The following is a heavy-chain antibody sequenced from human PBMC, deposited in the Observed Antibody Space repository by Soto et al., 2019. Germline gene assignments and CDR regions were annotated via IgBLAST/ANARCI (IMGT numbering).Heavy chain of an antibody. CDR1: GGSFSGCY. Sequence: SETLSLTCAVYGGSFSGCYWSWIRQPPGKGLEWIGEINHSGSTNYNPSLQSRVTISVDTSKNQFSLKLRSVTAADTAVYYCARDKITGLFDYWGQGTLVTVSS. J-gene: IGHJ4*02. CDR3: ARDKITGLFDY. V-gene: IGHV4-34*01. D-gene: IGHD2-8*02. CDR2: INHSGST.